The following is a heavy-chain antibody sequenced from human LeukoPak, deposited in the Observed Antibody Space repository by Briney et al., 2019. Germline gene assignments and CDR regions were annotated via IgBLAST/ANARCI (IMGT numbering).Heavy chain of an antibody. V-gene: IGHV4-39*01. Sequence: SETLSLTCTVPGGSISSSSYYWGWIRQPPGKGLEWIGSIYYSGSTYYNPSLKSRVTISVDTSKNQFSLKLSSVTAADTAVYYCARSGGQWGAKDYWGQGTLVTVSA. D-gene: IGHD1-26*01. CDR1: GGSISSSSYY. CDR3: ARSGGQWGAKDY. J-gene: IGHJ4*02. CDR2: IYYSGST.